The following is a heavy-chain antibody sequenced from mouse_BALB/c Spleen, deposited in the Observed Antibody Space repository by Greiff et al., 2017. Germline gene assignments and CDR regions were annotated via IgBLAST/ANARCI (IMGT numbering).Heavy chain of an antibody. V-gene: IGHV1-9*01. Sequence: VQLQQSGAELMKPGASVKISCKATGYTFSSYWIEWVKQRPGHGLEWIGEILPGSGSTNYNEKFKGKATFTADTSSNTAYMQLSSLTSEDSAVYYCARWRNWDGFAYWGQGTLVTVSA. D-gene: IGHD4-1*01. J-gene: IGHJ3*01. CDR2: ILPGSGST. CDR1: GYTFSSYW. CDR3: ARWRNWDGFAY.